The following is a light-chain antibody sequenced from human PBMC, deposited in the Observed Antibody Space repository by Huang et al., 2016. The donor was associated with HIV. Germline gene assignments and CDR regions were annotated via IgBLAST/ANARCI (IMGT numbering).Light chain of an antibody. V-gene: IGKV3-11*01. CDR2: DAT. Sequence: DIVLTQSPATLSLSPGERATLSCRDSQSVTTYLAWYQQKPGQAPRLLIFDATNRASGIPARFRGSGFGTDFTLTISSLEPEDFAVYYCQQRSIWPRTFGQGTKVEIK. CDR3: QQRSIWPRT. CDR1: QSVTTY. J-gene: IGKJ2*01.